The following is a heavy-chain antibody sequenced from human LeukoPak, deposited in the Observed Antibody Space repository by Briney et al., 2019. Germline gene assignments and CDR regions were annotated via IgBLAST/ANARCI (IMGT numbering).Heavy chain of an antibody. J-gene: IGHJ1*01. CDR1: GFTFASYG. V-gene: IGHV3-23*01. Sequence: GGSLRLSCAASGFTFASYGMSWVRQAPGKGLEWVSFITTNGGRTSYADSEEGRFTISRDNPRNTLYMQMNSLRDEDTAVYYCAIMHGYYDGTGYWVQWGQGTLVTVSS. D-gene: IGHD3-22*01. CDR3: AIMHGYYDGTGYWVQ. CDR2: ITTNGGRT.